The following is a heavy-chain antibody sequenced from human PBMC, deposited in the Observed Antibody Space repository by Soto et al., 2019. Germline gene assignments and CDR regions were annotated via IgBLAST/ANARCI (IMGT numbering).Heavy chain of an antibody. D-gene: IGHD3-3*01. V-gene: IGHV3-30*18. CDR3: AKGGPLRFLEWLYDYYYYYGMDV. J-gene: IGHJ6*02. Sequence: QVQLVESGGGVVQPGRSLRLSCAASGFTFSSYGIHWVRQAPGKGLEWVAVISYDGSDKYYADSVKGRFTISRDNSKNALYLQMNSLRAEDTAVYYCAKGGPLRFLEWLYDYYYYYGMDVWGQGTTVTVSS. CDR2: ISYDGSDK. CDR1: GFTFSSYG.